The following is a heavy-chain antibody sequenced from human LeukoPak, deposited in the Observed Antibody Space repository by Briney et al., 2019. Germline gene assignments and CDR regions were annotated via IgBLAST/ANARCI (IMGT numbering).Heavy chain of an antibody. D-gene: IGHD2-21*02. V-gene: IGHV3-21*01. CDR1: GFTFSSYS. CDR2: ISSSSSYI. CDR3: ARNGGAYCGGDCYSAYYYGMDV. J-gene: IGHJ6*04. Sequence: GGSLRLSCVASGFTFSSYSMNWVRQAPGKGLEWVSSISSSSSYIYYADSVKGRFTISRDNAKNSLYLQMNSLRAEDTAVYYCARNGGAYCGGDCYSAYYYGMDVWGKGTTVTVSS.